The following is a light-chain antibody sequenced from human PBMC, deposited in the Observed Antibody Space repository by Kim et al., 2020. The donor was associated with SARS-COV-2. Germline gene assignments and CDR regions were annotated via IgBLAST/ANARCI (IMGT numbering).Light chain of an antibody. Sequence: SPGRSATSSCRARHIVSNYYVSWYQQTGGQATRLLNYGASSRAAGIAGRLGGSWARTYFTLTSSILEPEYVADYCCQQYGSSPWTFGQGTKLEIK. CDR3: QQYGSSPWT. CDR1: HIVSNYY. J-gene: IGKJ1*01. V-gene: IGKV3-20*01. CDR2: GAS.